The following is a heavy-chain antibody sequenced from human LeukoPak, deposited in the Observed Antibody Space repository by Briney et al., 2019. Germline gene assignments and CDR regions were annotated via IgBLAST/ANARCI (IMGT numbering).Heavy chain of an antibody. CDR1: GFTFSSYS. CDR3: ARDIDYGGNSYYFDY. D-gene: IGHD4-23*01. V-gene: IGHV3-21*01. Sequence: PGGSLRLSCAASGFTFSSYSMNWVRQAPGKGLEWVSSISSSSSYIYYADSVKGRFTISRDNAKNSLYLQMNGLRAEDTAVYYCARDIDYGGNSYYFDYWGQGTLVTVSS. CDR2: ISSSSSYI. J-gene: IGHJ4*02.